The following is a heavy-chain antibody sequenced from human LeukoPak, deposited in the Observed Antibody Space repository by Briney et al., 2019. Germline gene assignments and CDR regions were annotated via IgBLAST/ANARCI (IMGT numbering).Heavy chain of an antibody. V-gene: IGHV3-30*03. CDR3: ASRRDY. CDR1: GFTFTNYG. CDR2: ITYDGYYK. Sequence: GGSLRLSCAASGFTFTNYGMHWVRQAPGKGLEWVALITYDGYYKYYSDSVKGRFTISSDTSKNTLYLQMNSLRVEDTAIYYCASRRDYWGQGTLVTVSS. J-gene: IGHJ4*02.